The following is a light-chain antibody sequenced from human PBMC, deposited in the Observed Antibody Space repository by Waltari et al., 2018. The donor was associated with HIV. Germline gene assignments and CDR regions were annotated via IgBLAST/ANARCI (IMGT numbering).Light chain of an antibody. CDR1: SSNIGSSV. CDR3: ATRDDSRNAWV. J-gene: IGLJ3*02. V-gene: IGLV1-44*01. Sequence: QSVLTQPPSASGTPGQRVSISCSGSSSNIGSSVVSWYQQSPGSAPKVLIYRDNQRPSGVPARFACSKSGTSASLAINGLQSDDEADYYCATRDDSRNAWVFGGGTKLTVL. CDR2: RDN.